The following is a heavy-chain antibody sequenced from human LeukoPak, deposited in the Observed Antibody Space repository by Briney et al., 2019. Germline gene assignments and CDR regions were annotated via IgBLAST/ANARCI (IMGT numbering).Heavy chain of an antibody. Sequence: PGGSLRLSCAASGFTFSDYYMSWIRQAPGKGQEWVSYISSSGSTVYYADSVKGRFTISRDNAKNSLYLQMNSLRAEDTAVYYCARAVGFLEWLPNEANWFDPWGQGTLVTVSS. V-gene: IGHV3-11*01. J-gene: IGHJ5*02. CDR3: ARAVGFLEWLPNEANWFDP. D-gene: IGHD3-3*01. CDR2: ISSSGSTV. CDR1: GFTFSDYY.